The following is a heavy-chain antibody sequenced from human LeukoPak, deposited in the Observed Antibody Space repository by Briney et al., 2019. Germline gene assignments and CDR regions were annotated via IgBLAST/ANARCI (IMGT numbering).Heavy chain of an antibody. CDR1: GGSISGYY. V-gene: IGHV4-59*08. D-gene: IGHD3-16*01. Sequence: SETLSLTCTVSGGSISGYYWSWIRQPPGKGLEWIGYIYYSGSTNYNPSLKSRVTISVDTSKNQFSLKLSSVTAADTAVHYCTYDVDYWGQGTLVTVSS. CDR3: TYDVDY. CDR2: IYYSGST. J-gene: IGHJ4*02.